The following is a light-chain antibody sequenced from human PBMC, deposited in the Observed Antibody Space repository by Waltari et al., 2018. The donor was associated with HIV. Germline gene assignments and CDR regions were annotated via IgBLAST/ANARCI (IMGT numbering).Light chain of an antibody. CDR1: DSNIGSNY. CDR3: ASWDDNLNSWV. CDR2: KNN. Sequence: QSVVTQPPSASGTPGQRVTISCSGSDSNIGSNYVYWYQDLPGAAPKLLIYKNNQRSSGVPDRFSGSKSDTSASLAISGLRSEDEADYYCASWDDNLNSWVVGGGTKLTVL. J-gene: IGLJ3*02. V-gene: IGLV1-47*01.